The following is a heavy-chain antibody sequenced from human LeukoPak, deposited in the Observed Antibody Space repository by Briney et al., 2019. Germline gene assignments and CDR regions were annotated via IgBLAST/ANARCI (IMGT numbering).Heavy chain of an antibody. V-gene: IGHV3-30*18. CDR3: AKDFRVYGDPPLYYFDY. J-gene: IGHJ4*02. CDR2: ISYDGSNK. Sequence: QSGGSLRLSCAASGFTFSSYGMHWVRQAPGKGLEWVAVISYDGSNKYYADSVKGRFTISRDNSKNTLYLQMNSLRAEDTAVYYCAKDFRVYGDPPLYYFDYWGQGTLVTVSS. CDR1: GFTFSSYG. D-gene: IGHD4-17*01.